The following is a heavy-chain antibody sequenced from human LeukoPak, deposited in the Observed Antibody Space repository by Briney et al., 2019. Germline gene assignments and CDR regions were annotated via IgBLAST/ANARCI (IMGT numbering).Heavy chain of an antibody. CDR3: ARGFNVAGFDY. Sequence: SETLSLTCTVSGGSISSYYWSWIRQPPGKGLEWIGEINHSGSTNYNPSLKSRVTISVDTSKNQFSLKLSSVTAADTAVYYCARGFNVAGFDYWGQGTLVTVSS. CDR2: INHSGST. V-gene: IGHV4-34*01. D-gene: IGHD6-19*01. J-gene: IGHJ4*02. CDR1: GGSISSYY.